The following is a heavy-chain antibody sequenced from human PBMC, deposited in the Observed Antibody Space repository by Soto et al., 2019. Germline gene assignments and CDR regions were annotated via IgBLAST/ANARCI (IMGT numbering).Heavy chain of an antibody. CDR3: AKGFYGSGSYYNERAFDS. D-gene: IGHD3-10*01. Sequence: SETLSLTCTVSGGSISSCYYYWVWIRPPPGKGLEWIGYIYYSGSTNYNPSLKSRVTISVDTSKNQFSLKLSSVTAADTAVYYCAKGFYGSGSYYNERAFDSWGQGTLVTVSS. J-gene: IGHJ4*02. CDR2: IYYSGST. CDR1: GGSISSCYYY. V-gene: IGHV4-61*01.